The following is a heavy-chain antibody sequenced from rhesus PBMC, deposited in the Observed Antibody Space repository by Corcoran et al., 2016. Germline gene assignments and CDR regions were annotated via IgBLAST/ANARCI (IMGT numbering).Heavy chain of an antibody. J-gene: IGHJ4*01. CDR2: ISGSSGST. D-gene: IGHD6-25*01. V-gene: IGHV4-65*01. CDR1: GGSISSSNW. Sequence: QVQLQESGPGLVKPSETLSLTCAVSGGSISSSNWWSWIRQPPGKGLEWIGYISGSSGSTYYNPSLNGRVTISTETSKNQFSLKLSSVTAADTAVYYCARFGAAGLFDYWGQGVLVTVSS. CDR3: ARFGAAGLFDY.